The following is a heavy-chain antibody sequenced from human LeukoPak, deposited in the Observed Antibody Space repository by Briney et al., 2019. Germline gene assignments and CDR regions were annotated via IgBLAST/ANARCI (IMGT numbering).Heavy chain of an antibody. J-gene: IGHJ4*02. CDR1: GFTFNFYA. Sequence: GGSLRLSCAPSGFTFNFYAMSSVRQAPGKGLEWVSDITNSGDNAYYADSVKGRFSISRDNAKNTLYLQMNSLTAEDTAVYFCAKDARRTSGWYYFDYWGQGSLVTVSS. CDR2: ITNSGDNA. D-gene: IGHD2-2*01. V-gene: IGHV3-23*01. CDR3: AKDARRTSGWYYFDY.